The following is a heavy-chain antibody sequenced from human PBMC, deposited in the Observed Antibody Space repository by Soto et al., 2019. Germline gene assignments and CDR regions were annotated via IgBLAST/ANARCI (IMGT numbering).Heavy chain of an antibody. J-gene: IGHJ3*02. Sequence: GGSLRLSCAASGFTFSNAWMSWVRQAPGKGLEWVGRIKSKTDGGTTDYAAPVKGRFTISRDDSKNTLYLQMNSLKTEDTAVYYCTTLYYDFWSGYYLAFDIWGQGTMVTVSS. D-gene: IGHD3-3*01. V-gene: IGHV3-15*01. CDR1: GFTFSNAW. CDR3: TTLYYDFWSGYYLAFDI. CDR2: IKSKTDGGTT.